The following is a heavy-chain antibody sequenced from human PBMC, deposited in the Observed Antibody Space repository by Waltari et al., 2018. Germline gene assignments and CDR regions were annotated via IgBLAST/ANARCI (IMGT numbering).Heavy chain of an antibody. CDR3: ATGAPNVLRFFGY. D-gene: IGHD3-3*01. CDR2: FDPEDGET. J-gene: IGHJ4*02. Sequence: QVQLVQSGAEVKKPGASVKVSCEVSGYTLTALSMHWVRQAPGKGLEWMGGFDPEDGETISEKKVQGRVTRTEDTSTDTAYMELSSLRSEDTAVYYWATGAPNVLRFFGYWGQGTLVTVSS. CDR1: GYTLTALS. V-gene: IGHV1-24*01.